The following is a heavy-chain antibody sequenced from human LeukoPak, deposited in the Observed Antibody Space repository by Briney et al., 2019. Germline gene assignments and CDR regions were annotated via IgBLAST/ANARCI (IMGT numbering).Heavy chain of an antibody. CDR3: AKGMPGMALLPFQH. D-gene: IGHD3-22*01. CDR1: GFTFSSYG. Sequence: GGSLRLSCAASGFTFSSYGMHWVRQAPGKGLEWVAVISYDGSNKYYADSVKGRFTISRDNSKNTLYLQMNSLRAEDTAVYYCAKGMPGMALLPFQHWGQGTLVTVSS. J-gene: IGHJ1*01. CDR2: ISYDGSNK. V-gene: IGHV3-30*18.